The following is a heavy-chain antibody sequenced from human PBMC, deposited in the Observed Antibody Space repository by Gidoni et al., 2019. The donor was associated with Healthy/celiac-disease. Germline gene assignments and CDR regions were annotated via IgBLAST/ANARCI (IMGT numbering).Heavy chain of an antibody. CDR2: ISYDGSNN. Sequence: QVQLVESGGGVVQPGRSLRLSCAASGFPFSSYAMHWVRQAPGKGLEWVAVISYDGSNNYYADSVKGRFTISRDNSKNTLYLQMNSLRAEDTAVYYCARPGHYYDSSGYFHDAFDIWGQGTMVTVSS. CDR3: ARPGHYYDSSGYFHDAFDI. D-gene: IGHD3-22*01. CDR1: GFPFSSYA. J-gene: IGHJ3*02. V-gene: IGHV3-30*04.